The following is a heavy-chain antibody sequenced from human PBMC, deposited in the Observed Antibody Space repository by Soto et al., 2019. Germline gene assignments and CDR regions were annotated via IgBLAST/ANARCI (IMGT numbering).Heavy chain of an antibody. V-gene: IGHV1-18*01. CDR1: GYTFTGYG. CDR2: ISPYNGNT. J-gene: IGHJ4*02. D-gene: IGHD3-10*01. Sequence: ASVKVSCKASGYTFTGYGFSWVRQAPGQGLEWMGWISPYNGNTKYAQKLQDRVTMTTDTFTSTAYMELRSLRYEDTAVYYCARDLDGSGAYYTDYWGQGTLVTVSP. CDR3: ARDLDGSGAYYTDY.